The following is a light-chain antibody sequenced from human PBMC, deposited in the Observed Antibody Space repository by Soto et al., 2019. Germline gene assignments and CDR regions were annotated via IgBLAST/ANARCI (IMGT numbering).Light chain of an antibody. J-gene: IGKJ5*01. Sequence: DIPMPPSPPTLSASLGDRVTITFLASQGISSRIAWYQQKPGKAPKLLIYAASNLESGVPSRFSGSGSGTDFTLTISSLQPEDFATYYCQQANTLPGTFGQGPRLEI. V-gene: IGKV1-12*01. CDR1: QGISSR. CDR3: QQANTLPGT. CDR2: AAS.